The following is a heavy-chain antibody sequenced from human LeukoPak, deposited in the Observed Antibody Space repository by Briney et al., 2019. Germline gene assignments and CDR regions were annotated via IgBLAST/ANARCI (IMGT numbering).Heavy chain of an antibody. CDR2: IYYSGST. CDR1: GGSITSDDYY. CDR3: ARDARNWGSNF. Sequence: TLSLTCTVSGGSITSDDYYRSWFRQPPGKGLEWVGYIYYSGSTYYNPSLKGRATISVDTSKNQFSLKLSSVTAADTAVYYCARDARNWGSNFWGQGTLVAVSS. D-gene: IGHD7-27*01. J-gene: IGHJ4*02. V-gene: IGHV4-30-4*01.